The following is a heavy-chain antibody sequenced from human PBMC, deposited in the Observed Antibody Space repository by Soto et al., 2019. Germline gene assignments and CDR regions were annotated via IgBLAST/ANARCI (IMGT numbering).Heavy chain of an antibody. D-gene: IGHD6-6*01. CDR1: GYTFTSYG. J-gene: IGHJ6*02. CDR2: ISAYTGNT. V-gene: IGHV1-18*01. Sequence: QGQLVQSGTEVKKPGASVKVSCKASGYTFTSYGITWVRPAPGQGLEGMGWISAYTGNTNYAQKLQGRVTMTTDTSTSTAKLELRRLRSDDTALYYCARDGYSSSSPYYYGMDVWGQGTTVTVSS. CDR3: ARDGYSSSSPYYYGMDV.